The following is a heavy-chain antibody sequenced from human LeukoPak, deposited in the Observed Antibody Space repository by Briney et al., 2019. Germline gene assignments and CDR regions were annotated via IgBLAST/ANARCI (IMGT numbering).Heavy chain of an antibody. V-gene: IGHV3-23*02. J-gene: IGHJ4*02. D-gene: IGHD4/OR15-4a*01. CDR3: ARRAGANSHPYDY. Sequence: PGGSLRLSCAASGLTFSSYAMSWVRQPQGKGLEWVSAISVSDGRIYYGASLKGRFTISRENSKNTLNLQMKSLRAEERAANYCARRAGANSHPYDYFGQGTLVTVSS. CDR2: ISVSDGRI. CDR1: GLTFSSYA.